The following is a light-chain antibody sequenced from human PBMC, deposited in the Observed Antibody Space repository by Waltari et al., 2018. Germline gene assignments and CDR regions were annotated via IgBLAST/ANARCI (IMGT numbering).Light chain of an antibody. J-gene: IGKJ1*01. CDR3: QQYYSYPRT. CDR2: KTS. CDR1: QSISNW. Sequence: VTITCRASQSISNWLAWYQQKPGKAPKLLIFKTSSLESGVPSRFSGRGSGTDFTLTISSLQPEDYATYYCQQYYSYPRTFGQGTKVEIK. V-gene: IGKV1-5*03.